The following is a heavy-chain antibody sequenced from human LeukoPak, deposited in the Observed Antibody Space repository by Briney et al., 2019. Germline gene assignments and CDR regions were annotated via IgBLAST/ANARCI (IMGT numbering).Heavy chain of an antibody. D-gene: IGHD5-12*01. V-gene: IGHV4-59*02. Sequence: SETLSLTCTVSGGSVSSHYWSWIRQPPGKGLEWIGYIYYSRSTIYSPSLQGRVTIKIDTSKNQFSRNLISVTAADTAVYYCARGDDYKSTLFDYWGQGTLVTVPS. CDR2: IYYSRST. CDR3: ARGDDYKSTLFDY. J-gene: IGHJ4*02. CDR1: GGSVSSHY.